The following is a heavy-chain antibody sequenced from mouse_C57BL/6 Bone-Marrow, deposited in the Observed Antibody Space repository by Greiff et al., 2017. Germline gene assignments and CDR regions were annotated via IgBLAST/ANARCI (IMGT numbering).Heavy chain of an antibody. V-gene: IGHV1-20*01. CDR2: INPYNGDT. CDR1: GYSFTGYF. J-gene: IGHJ1*03. D-gene: IGHD1-1*01. Sequence: EVKLVESGPELVKPGDSVKISCKASGYSFTGYFMNWVMQSHGKSLEWIGRINPYNGDTFYNQKFKGKATLTVDKSSSTAHRELRSLTSEDSAVYYCARDYGSSSVYWYIDVWGTGTTVTVSS. CDR3: ARDYGSSSVYWYIDV.